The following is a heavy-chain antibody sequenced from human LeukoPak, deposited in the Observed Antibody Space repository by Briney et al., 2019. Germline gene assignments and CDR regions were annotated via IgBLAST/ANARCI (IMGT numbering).Heavy chain of an antibody. V-gene: IGHV3-33*01. CDR1: GFTFRRYG. D-gene: IGHD3-22*01. CDR2: IWYGGSNK. Sequence: GRSVRLSCAASGFTFRRYGMLGVRQARGKGVEGVAVIWYGGSNKYHADSVKGRFTISRDNSKNTLYLQMNSLRAEDTAVYYGARDRRVYYYDSSGYYYLDYWGQGTLVTVSS. J-gene: IGHJ4*02. CDR3: ARDRRVYYYDSSGYYYLDY.